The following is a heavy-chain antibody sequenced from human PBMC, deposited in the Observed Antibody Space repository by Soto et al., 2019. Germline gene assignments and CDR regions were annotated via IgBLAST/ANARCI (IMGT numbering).Heavy chain of an antibody. CDR2: IYSGGST. D-gene: IGHD3-10*01. CDR1: GFTVSSNY. Sequence: PGGSLRLSCAASGFTVSSNYMSWVRQAPGKGLEWVSVIYSGGSTYYADSVKGRFTISRHNSKNMLYLQMNSLRAEDTAVYYCARSLVWFGELLRDEKLRRLDYYYMDVWGKGTTVTVSS. V-gene: IGHV3-53*04. J-gene: IGHJ6*03. CDR3: ARSLVWFGELLRDEKLRRLDYYYMDV.